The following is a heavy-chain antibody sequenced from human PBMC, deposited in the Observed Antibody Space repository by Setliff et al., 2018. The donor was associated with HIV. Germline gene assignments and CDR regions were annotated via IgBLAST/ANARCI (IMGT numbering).Heavy chain of an antibody. Sequence: GGSLRLSCAASGFTFSSYSMNWVRQATGKGLEWVSSISSSSSYIYYADSVKGRFTISRDNAKNSLYLQMNSLRAEDTAVYYCARAGIVVVRSSFGAFDIWGQGTMVTVSS. CDR3: ARAGIVVVRSSFGAFDI. J-gene: IGHJ3*02. D-gene: IGHD3-22*01. CDR2: ISSSSSYI. CDR1: GFTFSSYS. V-gene: IGHV3-21*01.